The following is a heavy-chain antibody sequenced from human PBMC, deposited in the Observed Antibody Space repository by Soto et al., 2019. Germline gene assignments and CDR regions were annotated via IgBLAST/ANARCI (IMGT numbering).Heavy chain of an antibody. CDR2: IHPGDSDT. CDR3: ARHGLGNYYDSSGYKYFDY. Sequence: GESLKISCKGSGYSFTSYWIGWVRQMPGKGLEWMGTIHPGDSDTRYSPAFQGQVTISADKSISTAYLQGSSLKASDTAMYYCARHGLGNYYDSSGYKYFDYWGQGTLVTVSS. D-gene: IGHD3-22*01. J-gene: IGHJ4*02. CDR1: GYSFTSYW. V-gene: IGHV5-51*01.